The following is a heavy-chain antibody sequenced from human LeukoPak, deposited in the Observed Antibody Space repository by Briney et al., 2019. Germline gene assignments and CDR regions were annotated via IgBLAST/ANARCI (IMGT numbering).Heavy chain of an antibody. CDR3: VKDHLGSSRGYFQH. V-gene: IGHV3-64D*06. CDR2: ISSNGGST. J-gene: IGHJ1*01. D-gene: IGHD6-13*01. Sequence: GGSLSLSCSASSFTFSSYAMHWVRQTPGKGLEYVSAISSNGGSTYYTDSVKGRFTISRDNSKNTLYLQMSSLRAEDTAVYYCVKDHLGSSRGYFQHWGQGTLVTVSS. CDR1: SFTFSSYA.